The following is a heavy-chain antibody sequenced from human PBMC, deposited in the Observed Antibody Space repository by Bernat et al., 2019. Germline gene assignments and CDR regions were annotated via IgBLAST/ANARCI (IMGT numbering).Heavy chain of an antibody. V-gene: IGHV3-30*01. Sequence: QVQLVESGGGVVQPGRSLRLSCAASGFTFSSYAMHWVRQAPGKGLEWVAVISYDGSNKYYADSVKGRFTISRDNSKNTLYLQMNSLRAEDTAVYYCAREAPIGRMITFGGVIVRRNFDYWGQGTLVTVSS. J-gene: IGHJ4*02. CDR2: ISYDGSNK. CDR1: GFTFSSYA. D-gene: IGHD3-16*02. CDR3: AREAPIGRMITFGGVIVRRNFDY.